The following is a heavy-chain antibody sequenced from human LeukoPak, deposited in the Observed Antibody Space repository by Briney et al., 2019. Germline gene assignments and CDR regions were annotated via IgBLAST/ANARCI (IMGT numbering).Heavy chain of an antibody. J-gene: IGHJ4*02. CDR2: ISASGADT. CDR3: AKQLDSGNYYPTGDDY. V-gene: IGHV3-23*01. CDR1: GFTLSSCA. Sequence: AGGSLRLSCAASGFTLSSCATSWVRQAPRKGLEWVSAISASGADTYYADSVKGRFTISRDTSKNTLYLQMNSLRDEDTAVYYCAKQLDSGNYYPTGDDYWGQGTLVTVSS. D-gene: IGHD3-10*01.